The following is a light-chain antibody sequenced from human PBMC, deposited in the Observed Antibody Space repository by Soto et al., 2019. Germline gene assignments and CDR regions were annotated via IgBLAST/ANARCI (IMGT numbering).Light chain of an antibody. J-gene: IGKJ1*01. Sequence: EIVMTQSPATLSVSPGERATLSCRASQSVSSNLDGYPQKPGQAPRLLIYGASTRATGIPARFSGSGSGTEFTLTINSLAAEDFAIYYWHQRQSWPRTFGQGTKVDIK. CDR2: GAS. CDR3: HQRQSWPRT. CDR1: QSVSSN. V-gene: IGKV3-15*01.